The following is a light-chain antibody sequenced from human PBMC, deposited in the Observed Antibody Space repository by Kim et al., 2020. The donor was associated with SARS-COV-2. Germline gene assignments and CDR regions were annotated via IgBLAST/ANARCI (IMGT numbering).Light chain of an antibody. CDR2: AAS. CDR1: LNIATS. V-gene: IGKV1-27*01. J-gene: IGKJ1*01. CDR3: QKYNSAPWT. Sequence: ASMGDRVTIACRASLNIATSLALYQQRPDKVPQVLISAASTLQSRVPSRFSGSGSGTEFTLTIDSLQTEDVATYYCQKYNSAPWTFGPGTQVDIK.